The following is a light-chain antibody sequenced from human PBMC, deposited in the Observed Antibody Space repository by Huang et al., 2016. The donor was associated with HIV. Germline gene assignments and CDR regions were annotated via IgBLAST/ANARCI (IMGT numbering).Light chain of an antibody. V-gene: IGKV3-15*01. CDR2: GAS. Sequence: EMVMTQSPDTLVVSPGERATLSCRASQGVSSNVAWYQQKPGQAPRLLIHGASTRGSGIPARFSGSGSETDFTLTIRSLQSEDSAVYYCQQYNKWPRTFGQGTKLEIK. CDR3: QQYNKWPRT. CDR1: QGVSSN. J-gene: IGKJ2*01.